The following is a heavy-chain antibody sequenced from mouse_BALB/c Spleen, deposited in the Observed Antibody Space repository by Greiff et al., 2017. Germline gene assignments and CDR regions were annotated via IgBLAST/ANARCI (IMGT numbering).Heavy chain of an antibody. V-gene: IGHV1-82*01. Sequence: QVQLQQSGPELVKPGASVKISCKASGYAFSSSWMNWVKQRPGQGLEWIGRIYPGDGDTNYNGKFKGKATLTADKSSSTAYMQLSSLTSVDSAVYFCARREYFDVWGAGTTVTVSS. CDR1: GYAFSSSW. J-gene: IGHJ1*01. CDR3: ARREYFDV. CDR2: IYPGDGDT.